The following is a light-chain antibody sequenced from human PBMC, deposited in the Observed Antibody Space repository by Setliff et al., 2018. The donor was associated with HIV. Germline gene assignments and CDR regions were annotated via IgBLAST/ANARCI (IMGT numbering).Light chain of an antibody. V-gene: IGLV2-14*01. Sequence: QSVLTQPASVSGSPGQSITISCTATGSDAGLYKSVSWYQQHPGKAPKVMISEVSKRPSGVSNRFSGSKSGNTASLTISGLQAEDEGDYYCSSYTSSSTFYVFGTGTKVTVL. J-gene: IGLJ1*01. CDR3: SSYTSSSTFYV. CDR1: GSDAGLYKS. CDR2: EVS.